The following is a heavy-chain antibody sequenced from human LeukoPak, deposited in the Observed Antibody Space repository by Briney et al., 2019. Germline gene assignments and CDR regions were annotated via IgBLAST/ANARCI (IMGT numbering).Heavy chain of an antibody. CDR1: GFTFSSYA. CDR2: ICGIGGNT. V-gene: IGHV3-23*01. J-gene: IGHJ4*02. Sequence: GGSLRLSCAASGFTFSSYAMSWVRQAPGKGLEGVSAICGIGGNTYYPDYEKGRFTISRDNSKNTLYMQMNSLRADDTAVYYCAKDSPLSMIVVVIDEPDYWGQGTLVTVSS. CDR3: AKDSPLSMIVVVIDEPDY. D-gene: IGHD3-22*01.